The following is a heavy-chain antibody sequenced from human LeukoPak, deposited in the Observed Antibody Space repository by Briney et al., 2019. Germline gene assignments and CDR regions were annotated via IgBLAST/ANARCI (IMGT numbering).Heavy chain of an antibody. CDR2: IWYDGNNK. CDR3: AKAVTTIDAFDI. D-gene: IGHD4-17*01. CDR1: GFTFSSYG. Sequence: GGSLRLSCAASGFTFSSYGIHWVRQAPGKGLEWVAVIWYDGNNKYYADSVKGRFTISRDNSKNTLYLQMNSLRADDTAVYYCAKAVTTIDAFDIWGQRTRVTVSS. J-gene: IGHJ3*02. V-gene: IGHV3-33*06.